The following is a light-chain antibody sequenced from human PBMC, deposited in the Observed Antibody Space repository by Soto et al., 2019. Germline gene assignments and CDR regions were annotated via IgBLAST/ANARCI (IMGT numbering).Light chain of an antibody. CDR2: RAS. Sequence: IQFPQSRSCLYASVGDRVAITGRASRTVSNWLAWYQHQPGRAPRLLISRASIRESGVPPRFSGSGFGTEFTLTIDSLQPDDFGTYYCQQYNTYALTFGQGTRLEIK. CDR3: QQYNTYALT. J-gene: IGKJ5*01. V-gene: IGKV1-5*03. CDR1: RTVSNW.